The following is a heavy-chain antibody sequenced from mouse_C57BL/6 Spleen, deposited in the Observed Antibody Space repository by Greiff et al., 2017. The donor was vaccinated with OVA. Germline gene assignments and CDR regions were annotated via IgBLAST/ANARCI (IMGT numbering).Heavy chain of an antibody. Sequence: VQLQQPGAELVMPGDSVKLSCKASGYTLTSYWMNWVKQRPGQGLEWIGEIDPSDSYTNDNQNFKGKSTMTVDKSSSTAYMQLSSLTSEDAAVYCCARECATIVARGFAYWGQWALVTVSA. D-gene: IGHD1-1*01. CDR2: IDPSDSYT. CDR3: ARECATIVARGFAY. V-gene: IGHV1-69*01. CDR1: GYTLTSYW. J-gene: IGHJ3*01.